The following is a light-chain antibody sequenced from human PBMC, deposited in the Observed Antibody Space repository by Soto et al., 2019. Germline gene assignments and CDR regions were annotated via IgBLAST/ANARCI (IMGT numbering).Light chain of an antibody. CDR2: AAS. V-gene: IGKV1-39*01. Sequence: DIQMTQSPSSLSASVGDRVTITCRASQSFTSYLNWYQQKPGKAPKLLIYAASSLQSGVPSRFSGSGSGTDFTLTISSLQPEHFATYYCQQSYSTLGLTFGGGTKVEIK. CDR1: QSFTSY. J-gene: IGKJ4*01. CDR3: QQSYSTLGLT.